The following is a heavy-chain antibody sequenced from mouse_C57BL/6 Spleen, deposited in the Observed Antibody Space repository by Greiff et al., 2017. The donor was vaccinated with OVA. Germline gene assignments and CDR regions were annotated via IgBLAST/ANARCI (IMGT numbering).Heavy chain of an antibody. CDR3: TRMEIYYYGRDYFDV. J-gene: IGHJ1*03. CDR1: GYTFTSYW. V-gene: IGHV1-69*01. Sequence: QVQLQQPGAELVMPGASVKLSCKASGYTFTSYWMHWVKQRPGQGLEWIGEIDPSDSYTNYNQKFKGKSTLTVDKSSSTAYMQLSSLTYEDSAVYYCTRMEIYYYGRDYFDVWGTGTTVTVSS. D-gene: IGHD1-1*01. CDR2: IDPSDSYT.